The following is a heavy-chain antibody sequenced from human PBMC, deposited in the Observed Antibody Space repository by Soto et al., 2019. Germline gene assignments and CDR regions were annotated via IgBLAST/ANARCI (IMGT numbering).Heavy chain of an antibody. J-gene: IGHJ4*02. V-gene: IGHV1-3*01. Sequence: PSVKVSCKASGYTFTIYPMHWVRQAPGQGLEWMGWINAGNGDTKYSQKFQGRVTITRDTSASTAYMELSSLRSEDTAVYYCARDWTHYDSSGPGDYWRQGTLVTVYS. CDR2: INAGNGDT. CDR1: GYTFTIYP. CDR3: ARDWTHYDSSGPGDY. D-gene: IGHD3-22*01.